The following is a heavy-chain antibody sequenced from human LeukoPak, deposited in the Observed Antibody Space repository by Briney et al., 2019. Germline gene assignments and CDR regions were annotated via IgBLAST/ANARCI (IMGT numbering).Heavy chain of an antibody. CDR1: GYTFTSYY. J-gene: IGHJ5*02. CDR2: INPSGGST. Sequence: GASVKVSCKASGYTFTSYYMHWVRQAPGQGLEWMGIINPSGGSTNYAQKFQGRVTMTRDTSTSTVYMELSSLRSEDTAVYYCAREGGRFYSSSFPFDPWGQGTLVTVSS. CDR3: AREGGRFYSSSFPFDP. D-gene: IGHD6-6*01. V-gene: IGHV1-46*01.